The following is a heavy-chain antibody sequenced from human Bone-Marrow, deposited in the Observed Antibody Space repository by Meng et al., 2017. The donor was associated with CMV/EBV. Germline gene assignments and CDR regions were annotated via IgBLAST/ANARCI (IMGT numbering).Heavy chain of an antibody. D-gene: IGHD1-26*01. CDR2: IKQDGSEK. V-gene: IGHV3-7*01. CDR1: GFTFSSYW. J-gene: IGHJ4*02. CDR3: AKDSGSYFDY. Sequence: GGSLRLSCAASGFTFSSYWMSWVRQAPGKGLEWVANIKQDGSEKYYADSVKGRFTISRDNSKNTLYLQMNSLRAEDTAVYYCAKDSGSYFDYWGQGTLVTVSS.